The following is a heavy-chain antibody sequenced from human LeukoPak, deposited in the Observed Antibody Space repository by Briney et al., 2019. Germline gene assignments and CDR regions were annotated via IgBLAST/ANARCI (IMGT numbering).Heavy chain of an antibody. CDR1: GFSFSIYS. D-gene: IGHD3-3*01. Sequence: GGSLRLSCAASGFSFSIYSMNWVRQAPGKGLEWVANIKQDGSEKYYVDSVKGRFTISRDNAKNSLYLQMNSLRAEDTAVYYCARAGYDFWSGYLDDAFDIWGQGTMVTVSS. V-gene: IGHV3-7*01. J-gene: IGHJ3*02. CDR3: ARAGYDFWSGYLDDAFDI. CDR2: IKQDGSEK.